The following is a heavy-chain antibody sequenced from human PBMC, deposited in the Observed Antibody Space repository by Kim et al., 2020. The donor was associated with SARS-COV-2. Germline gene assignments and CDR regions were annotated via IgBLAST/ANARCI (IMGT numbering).Heavy chain of an antibody. Sequence: ASVKVSCKASGYTFTSYAMNWVRQAPGQGLEWMGWINTNTGNPTYAQGFTGRFVFSLDTSVSTAYLQISSLKAEDTAVYYCARDSPDSSGYYYGVNWFDPWGQGTLVTVSS. CDR3: ARDSPDSSGYYYGVNWFDP. CDR1: GYTFTSYA. V-gene: IGHV7-4-1*02. CDR2: INTNTGNP. D-gene: IGHD3-22*01. J-gene: IGHJ5*02.